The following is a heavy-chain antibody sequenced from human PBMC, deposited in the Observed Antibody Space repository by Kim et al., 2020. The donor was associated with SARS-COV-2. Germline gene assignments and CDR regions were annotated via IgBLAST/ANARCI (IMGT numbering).Heavy chain of an antibody. Sequence: GGSLRLSCAASGFTFSDYYMSWIRQAPGKGLEWVSYISSSSSYTNYADSVKGRFTISRDNAKNSLYLQMNSLRAEDTAVYYCARVGYDYVWGSYRDYYYYYDMDVWRRGTTVPVS. J-gene: IGHJ6*02. V-gene: IGHV3-11*05. D-gene: IGHD3-16*02. CDR1: GFTFSDYY. CDR2: ISSSSSYT. CDR3: ARVGYDYVWGSYRDYYYYYDMDV.